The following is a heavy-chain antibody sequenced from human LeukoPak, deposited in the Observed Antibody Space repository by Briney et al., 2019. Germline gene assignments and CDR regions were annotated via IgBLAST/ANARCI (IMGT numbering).Heavy chain of an antibody. CDR1: GYTFTGYY. Sequence: GASVKVSCKASGYTFTGYYMHWVRQAPGQGLEWMGWISPNSGGTNYAQNFQGRVTMTRDMSISTAYMELNRLRSDDTAVYYCAREYYDSSGYYSYYFDYWGQGTLVTVSS. CDR3: AREYYDSSGYYSYYFDY. J-gene: IGHJ4*02. D-gene: IGHD3-22*01. V-gene: IGHV1-2*02. CDR2: ISPNSGGT.